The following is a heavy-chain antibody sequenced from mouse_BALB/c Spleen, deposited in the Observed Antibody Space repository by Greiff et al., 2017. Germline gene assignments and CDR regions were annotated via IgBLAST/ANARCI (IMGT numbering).Heavy chain of an antibody. CDR2: IYPGSGST. D-gene: IGHD4-1*01. J-gene: IGHJ3*01. Sequence: LQQPGSELVRPGASVKLSCKASGYTFTSYWMHWVKQRPGQGLEWIGNIYPGSGSTNYDEKFKSKATLTVDTSSSTAYMQLSSLTSEDSAVYYCLYSPGGFAYWGQGTLVTVSA. CDR3: LYSPGGFAY. CDR1: GYTFTSYW. V-gene: IGHV1S22*01.